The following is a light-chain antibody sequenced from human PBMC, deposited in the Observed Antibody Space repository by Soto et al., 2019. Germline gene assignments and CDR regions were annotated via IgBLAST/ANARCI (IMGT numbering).Light chain of an antibody. V-gene: IGKV1-5*03. Sequence: DIQMTQSPSSLSASLGDRVTITCRASQSISSWLAWYQQKPGKAPKLLIYKASSLESGVPSRFSGSGSGKEFTLTISSLQPDDFATYYCQQYNSYSPTLGQGTKVDIK. CDR1: QSISSW. J-gene: IGKJ1*01. CDR2: KAS. CDR3: QQYNSYSPT.